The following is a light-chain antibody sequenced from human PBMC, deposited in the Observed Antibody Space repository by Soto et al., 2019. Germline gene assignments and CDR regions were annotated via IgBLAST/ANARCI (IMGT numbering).Light chain of an antibody. CDR1: QSVSSSY. CDR3: QQYNNWPRT. CDR2: GAS. V-gene: IGKV3-20*01. Sequence: EIVLTQSPGTLSLSPGERATLSCRASQSVSSSYLAWYQQKPGQPPRLLIYGASSRATGIPDRFSGSGSGTDFTLTISRLEPEDFAVYYCQQYNNWPRTFGQGTKVDIK. J-gene: IGKJ1*01.